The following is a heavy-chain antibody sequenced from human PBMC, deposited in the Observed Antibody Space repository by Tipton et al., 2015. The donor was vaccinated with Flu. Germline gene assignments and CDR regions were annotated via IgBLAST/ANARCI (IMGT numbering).Heavy chain of an antibody. J-gene: IGHJ1*01. CDR1: GGSISSYY. CDR2: VSYSGIT. CDR3: ARNGGSYSYQH. D-gene: IGHD3-10*01. Sequence: TLSLTCTVSGGSISSYYWSWLRQPPGKGLEWIGFVSYSGITNYNPSLKGRVTMSLDASKNHFSLSLSSVTAADTAVYYCARNGGSYSYQHWGQGTQVTVSS. V-gene: IGHV4-59*13.